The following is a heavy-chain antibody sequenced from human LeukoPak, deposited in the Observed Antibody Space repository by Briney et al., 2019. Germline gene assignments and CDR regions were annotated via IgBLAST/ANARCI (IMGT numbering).Heavy chain of an antibody. CDR3: ARDFGFSPSSGYSFDY. D-gene: IGHD3-22*01. Sequence: GGSLRLSCAASGFTFSRYGMHWVRQAPGKGLEWVAVIWYDGSNKQYVDSVKGRFTISRDNSKNTLYLQMKSLRADDTAVYYCARDFGFSPSSGYSFDYWGQGTLVTVSS. CDR2: IWYDGSNK. CDR1: GFTFSRYG. J-gene: IGHJ4*02. V-gene: IGHV3-33*01.